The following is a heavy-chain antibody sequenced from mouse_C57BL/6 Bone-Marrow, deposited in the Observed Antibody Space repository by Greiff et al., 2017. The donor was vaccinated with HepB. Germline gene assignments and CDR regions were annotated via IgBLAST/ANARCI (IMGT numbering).Heavy chain of an antibody. V-gene: IGHV1-82*01. D-gene: IGHD1-1*01. CDR1: GYAFSSSW. J-gene: IGHJ3*01. CDR3: EDYYCSSSYRFAY. Sequence: QVQLQQSGPELVKPGASVKISCKASGYAFSSSWMNWVKQRPGKGLEWIGRIYPGDGDTNYNGKFKGKATLTADKSSSTAYMQLSSLTSEDSAVYFCEDYYCSSSYRFAYWGQGTLVTVSA. CDR2: IYPGDGDT.